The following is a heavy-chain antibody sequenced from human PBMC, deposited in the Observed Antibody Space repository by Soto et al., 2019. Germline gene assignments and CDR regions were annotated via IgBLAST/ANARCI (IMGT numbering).Heavy chain of an antibody. Sequence: SQTLSLTCAISGDSVSSNSAAWNWIRQSRSRGLEWLGRTYYRSKWYNDYAVSVKSRITINPDTSKNQFSLQLNSVTPEDTAVYYCALVRGVIDTHGEYYYYGMDVWGQGTTVTVSS. CDR3: ALVRGVIDTHGEYYYYGMDV. V-gene: IGHV6-1*01. D-gene: IGHD3-10*01. CDR2: TYYRSKWYN. J-gene: IGHJ6*02. CDR1: GDSVSSNSAA.